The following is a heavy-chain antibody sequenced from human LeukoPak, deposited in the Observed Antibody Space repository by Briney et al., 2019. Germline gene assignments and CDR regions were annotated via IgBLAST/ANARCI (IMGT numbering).Heavy chain of an antibody. CDR3: ARQAGVT. V-gene: IGHV3-30-3*01. CDR1: GFTFSSYA. D-gene: IGHD6-19*01. J-gene: IGHJ5*02. Sequence: PGGSLRLSCAASGFTFSSYAMHWVRQAPGKGLEWVAVISYDGSNKYYADSVKGRFTISRDNSKNTLYLQMNSLRAEDTAVYYCARQAGVTWGQGTLVTVSS. CDR2: ISYDGSNK.